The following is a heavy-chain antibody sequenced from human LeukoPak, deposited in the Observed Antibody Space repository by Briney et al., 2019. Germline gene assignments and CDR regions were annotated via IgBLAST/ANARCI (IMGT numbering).Heavy chain of an antibody. D-gene: IGHD6-13*01. Sequence: SETLSLTCTVSGGSISSGSYYWSWIRQPAGKGLEWIGRIYTSGSTNYNPSLKSRVTISVDTSKNQFSLKLSSVTAADTAVYYCARTAGHSSSLTYTYWGQGTLVTVSS. CDR1: GGSISSGSYY. CDR3: ARTAGHSSSLTYTY. J-gene: IGHJ4*02. CDR2: IYTSGST. V-gene: IGHV4-61*02.